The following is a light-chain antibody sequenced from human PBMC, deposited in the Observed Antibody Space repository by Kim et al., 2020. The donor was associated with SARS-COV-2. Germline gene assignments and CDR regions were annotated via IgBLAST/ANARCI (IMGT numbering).Light chain of an antibody. CDR1: QDISNS. J-gene: IGKJ4*01. Sequence: ASTGDRVTITCRASQDISNSLAWYQHKPGKAPELLIYDAFTLQSGVSPRFSGSSSGTDFTLTINSLQSEDFATYYCQQHYIYPLSFGGGTKVDIK. CDR2: DAF. CDR3: QQHYIYPLS. V-gene: IGKV1-8*01.